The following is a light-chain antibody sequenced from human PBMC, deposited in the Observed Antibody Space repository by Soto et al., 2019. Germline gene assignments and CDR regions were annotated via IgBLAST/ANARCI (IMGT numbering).Light chain of an antibody. Sequence: EIVMTQSPATLSVSPGERATVSCRASQSVSTNLAWYQQKPGQAPRLLFYGASTRATGIPARFSGSGSGTEFTLTISSLQSEDFGVYSCQQYNNWPPWTFGQGTKGEIK. J-gene: IGKJ1*01. V-gene: IGKV3-15*01. CDR1: QSVSTN. CDR3: QQYNNWPPWT. CDR2: GAS.